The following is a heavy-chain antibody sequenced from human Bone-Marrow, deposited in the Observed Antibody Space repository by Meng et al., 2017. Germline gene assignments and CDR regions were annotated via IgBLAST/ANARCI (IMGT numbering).Heavy chain of an antibody. CDR1: AGTVMGCF. D-gene: IGHD3-10*01. V-gene: IGHV4-34*08. CDR2: INHSGST. Sequence: VQLRPGWDGLLKASATLTQPLPFYAGTVMGCFWVWIRLTPGKGLEWSREINHSGSTNYNPSPKSRVTISVDTAQNHISLKRTSVTAADTAVYFCASIGFGGNCFDPWGQGTLVTVSS. J-gene: IGHJ5*02. CDR3: ASIGFGGNCFDP.